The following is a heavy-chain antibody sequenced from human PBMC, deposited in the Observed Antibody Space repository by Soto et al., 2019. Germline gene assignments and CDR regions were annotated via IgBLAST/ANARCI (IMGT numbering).Heavy chain of an antibody. D-gene: IGHD4-17*01. CDR2: ISSSGNTI. CDR1: GFTFSDYY. Sequence: GSLRLSCAASGFTFSDYYMSWIRQAPGKGLEWVSYISSSGNTIYYADSVKGRFTISRDNAKNSLYLQMNSLRAEDTAVYYCARRDCGDSVGAFDIWGQGTMDNVSS. V-gene: IGHV3-11*01. CDR3: ARRDCGDSVGAFDI. J-gene: IGHJ3*02.